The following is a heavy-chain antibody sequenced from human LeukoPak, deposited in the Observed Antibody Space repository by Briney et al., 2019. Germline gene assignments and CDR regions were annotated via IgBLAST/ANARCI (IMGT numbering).Heavy chain of an antibody. Sequence: PSETLSLTCAVYGGSFSGYYWSWIRQPPGKGLEWIGEINHSGSTNYNPSLKSRVTISVDTSKNQFSLRLSSVTAADTAVYYCARAGGFFSPFGYWGQGTLVTVSS. CDR2: INHSGST. CDR1: GGSFSGYY. CDR3: ARAGGFFSPFGY. J-gene: IGHJ4*02. D-gene: IGHD3-3*01. V-gene: IGHV4-34*09.